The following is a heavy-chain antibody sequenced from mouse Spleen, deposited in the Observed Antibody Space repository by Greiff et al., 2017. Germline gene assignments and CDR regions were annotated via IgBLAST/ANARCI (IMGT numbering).Heavy chain of an antibody. CDR1: GYTFTSYW. V-gene: IGHV1-52*01. D-gene: IGHD2-4*01. Sequence: QVQLKQPGAELVRPGSSVKLSCKASGYTFTSYWMHWVKQRPIQGLEWIGNIDPSDSETHYNQKFKDKATLTVDKSSSTAYMQLSSLTSEDSAVYYCARDFLWDYDDFDYWGQGTTLTVSS. J-gene: IGHJ2*01. CDR3: ARDFLWDYDDFDY. CDR2: IDPSDSET.